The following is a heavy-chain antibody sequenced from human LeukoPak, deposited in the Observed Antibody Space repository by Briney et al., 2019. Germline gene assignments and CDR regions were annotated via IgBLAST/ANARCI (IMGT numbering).Heavy chain of an antibody. CDR3: ARGGLLAPAGTDYYYYYMDV. Sequence: ASVKVSCKASGYTFASYGISWVRQAPGQGLEWMGWISAYNGNTNYAQKLQGRVTMTTDTSTSTAYMELRSLRSDDTAVYYCARGGLLAPAGTDYYYYYMDVWGKGTTVTISS. V-gene: IGHV1-18*01. CDR2: ISAYNGNT. J-gene: IGHJ6*03. D-gene: IGHD6-13*01. CDR1: GYTFASYG.